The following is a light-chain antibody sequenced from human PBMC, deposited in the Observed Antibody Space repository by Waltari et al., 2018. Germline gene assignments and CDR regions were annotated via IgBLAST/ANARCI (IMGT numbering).Light chain of an antibody. CDR3: QQYNSYPIT. Sequence: DIQMTQSPSSLSASVGDRVTITCRASQGISSWLAWYQQKPEKAPKSLIYAASSFQSGVTSRFSGSGSGTEFTLTISSLQPEDFATYYCQQYNSYPITFGQGTRLEIK. CDR2: AAS. V-gene: IGKV1D-16*01. CDR1: QGISSW. J-gene: IGKJ5*01.